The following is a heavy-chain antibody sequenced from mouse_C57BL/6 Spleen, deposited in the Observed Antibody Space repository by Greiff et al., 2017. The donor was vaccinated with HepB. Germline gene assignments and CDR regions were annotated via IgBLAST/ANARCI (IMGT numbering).Heavy chain of an antibody. D-gene: IGHD3-2*02. CDR3: ARRLAYYAMDY. CDR2: ISSGSSTI. J-gene: IGHJ4*01. V-gene: IGHV5-17*01. Sequence: DVMLVESGGGLVKPGGSLKLSCAASGFTFSDYGMHWVRQAPEKGLEWVAYISSGSSTIYYADTVKGRFTISRDNAKNTLFLQMTSLRSEDTAMYYCARRLAYYAMDYWGQGTSVTVSS. CDR1: GFTFSDYG.